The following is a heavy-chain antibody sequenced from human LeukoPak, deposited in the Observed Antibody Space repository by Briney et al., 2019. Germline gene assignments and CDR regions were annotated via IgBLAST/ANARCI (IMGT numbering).Heavy chain of an antibody. CDR3: AREVRGYDILTGYYPYYFDY. CDR2: IYTSGST. CDR1: GGSISSYY. D-gene: IGHD3-9*01. Sequence: SETLSLTCTVSGGSISSYYWSWIRQPAGKGLEWIGRIYTSGSTNYNPSLKSRVTMSVDTSKNQFSLRLSSVTAADTAVYYCAREVRGYDILTGYYPYYFDYWGQGTLVTVSS. J-gene: IGHJ4*02. V-gene: IGHV4-4*07.